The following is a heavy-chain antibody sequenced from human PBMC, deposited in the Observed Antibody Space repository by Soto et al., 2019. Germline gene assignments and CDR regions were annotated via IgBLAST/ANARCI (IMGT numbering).Heavy chain of an antibody. J-gene: IGHJ4*01. CDR2: ISSSRSTI. D-gene: IGHD3-3*01. Sequence: PGGSLRLSCAASGFTFSGYNMNWFRQAPGKGLEWVSYISSSRSTIYYADSVKGRFTISRDNAKNSLYLQMNGLRDKDTAVYYYARDRNDFWSGYFDYWGHGTLVTVSS. CDR1: GFTFSGYN. CDR3: ARDRNDFWSGYFDY. V-gene: IGHV3-48*02.